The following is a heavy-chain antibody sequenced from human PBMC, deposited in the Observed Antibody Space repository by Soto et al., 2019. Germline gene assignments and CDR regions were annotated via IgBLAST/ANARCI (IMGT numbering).Heavy chain of an antibody. Sequence: SETLSLTCTVSGGSISSGGYYWSWIRQHPGKGLEWIGYIYYSGSTYYNPSLKSRVTISVDTSKNQFSLKLSSVTAADTAVYYCASRSLVVPAAISYWGQGTLVTVSS. CDR2: IYYSGST. V-gene: IGHV4-31*03. D-gene: IGHD2-2*01. CDR3: ASRSLVVPAAISY. CDR1: GGSISSGGYY. J-gene: IGHJ4*02.